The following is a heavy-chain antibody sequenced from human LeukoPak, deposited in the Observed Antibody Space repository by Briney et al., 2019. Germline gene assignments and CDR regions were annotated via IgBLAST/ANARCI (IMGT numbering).Heavy chain of an antibody. Sequence: SETLSLTCTVSGGSISTYYWSWIRQPPEKGLEWIGDVYHSGGTNYNPSLKSRVTISVDTSKNQFSLKLSSVTAADTAVYYYVRHSGGWYLWYFDLWGRGTLVTVSS. J-gene: IGHJ2*01. D-gene: IGHD6-19*01. CDR2: VYHSGGT. CDR1: GGSISTYY. CDR3: VRHSGGWYLWYFDL. V-gene: IGHV4-59*08.